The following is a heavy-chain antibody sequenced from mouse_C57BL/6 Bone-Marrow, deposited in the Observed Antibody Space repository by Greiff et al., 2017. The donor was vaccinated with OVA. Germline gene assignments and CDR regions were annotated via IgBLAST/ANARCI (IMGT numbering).Heavy chain of an antibody. J-gene: IGHJ3*01. V-gene: IGHV5-4*01. CDR1: GFTFSSYA. CDR3: ASDYDEAWFAY. D-gene: IGHD2-12*01. CDR2: ISDGGSYT. Sequence: EVQGVESGGGLVKPGGSLKLSCAASGFTFSSYAMSWVRQTPEKRLEWVATISDGGSYTYYPDNVKGRFTISRDNAKNNLYLQMSHLKSEDTAMYYCASDYDEAWFAYWGQGTLVTVSA.